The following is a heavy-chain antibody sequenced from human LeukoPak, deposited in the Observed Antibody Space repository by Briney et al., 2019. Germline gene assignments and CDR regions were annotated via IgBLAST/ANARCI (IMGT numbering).Heavy chain of an antibody. CDR2: IYYSGST. D-gene: IGHD6-19*01. CDR1: GGSISSYY. Sequence: SETLSLTCTVSGGSISSYYWSWIRQPPGKGLEWIGYIYYSGSTNYNPSLKSRVTISVDTSKNQFSLKLSSVTAADTAVYYCARPTMYSSGWTPDAFDIWGQGTMVTVSS. CDR3: ARPTMYSSGWTPDAFDI. V-gene: IGHV4-59*01. J-gene: IGHJ3*02.